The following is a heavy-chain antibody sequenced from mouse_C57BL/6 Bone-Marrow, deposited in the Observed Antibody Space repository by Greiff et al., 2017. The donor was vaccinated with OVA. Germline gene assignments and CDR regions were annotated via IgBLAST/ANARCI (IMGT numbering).Heavy chain of an antibody. CDR1: GFTFTDYY. CDR3: VKAVPLRLFAY. V-gene: IGHV7-4*01. CDR2: IRNKANGYTT. J-gene: IGHJ3*01. Sequence: EVKLVESGGGLVQPGASLRLSCAASGFTFTDYYMSWVRQPPGKAPELLALIRNKANGYTTEYTASVKGRFTISRDNSQNILYLQMNTLRAEDSATYYCVKAVPLRLFAYWGQGTLVTVSA. D-gene: IGHD1-1*01.